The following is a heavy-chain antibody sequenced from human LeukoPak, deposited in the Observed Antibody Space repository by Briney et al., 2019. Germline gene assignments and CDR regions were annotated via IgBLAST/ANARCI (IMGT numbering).Heavy chain of an antibody. CDR3: AKSLVTLVRGTGRGAFDI. D-gene: IGHD3-10*01. CDR1: GFTFSNYA. V-gene: IGHV3-23*01. J-gene: IGHJ3*02. CDR2: LSASGSNT. Sequence: GGSLRLSCAASGFTFSNYAMNWVRQAPGKGLEWVSALSASGSNTYYADSVKGRFTISRDNTKNTLYLQMNSLRAEDTAVYYCAKSLVTLVRGTGRGAFDIWGQGTMVTVSS.